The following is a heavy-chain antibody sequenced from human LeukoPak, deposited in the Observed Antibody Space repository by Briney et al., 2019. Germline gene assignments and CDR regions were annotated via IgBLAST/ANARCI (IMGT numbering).Heavy chain of an antibody. J-gene: IGHJ4*02. V-gene: IGHV4-4*02. D-gene: IGHD3-22*01. CDR3: ARAVGYYYDSSGYYPFDY. CDR2: IYHSGST. Sequence: SETLSLTCAVSGGSISSSNWWSWVRQPPGKGLEWIGEIYHSGSTNYNPSLKSRVTISVDKSKNQFSLKLSSVTAADTAVYYCARAVGYYYDSSGYYPFDYWGQGTLVTVSS. CDR1: GGSISSSNW.